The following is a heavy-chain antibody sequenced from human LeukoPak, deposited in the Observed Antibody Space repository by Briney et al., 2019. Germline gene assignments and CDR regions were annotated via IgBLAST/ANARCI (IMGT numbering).Heavy chain of an antibody. J-gene: IGHJ4*02. CDR2: IKSKTDGGTT. D-gene: IGHD6-19*01. CDR1: GFTFSNAW. Sequence: GGSLRLSCATSGFTFSNAWMSWVRQAPGKGLEWVGRIKSKTDGGTTDYAAPVKGRFTISRDDSKNTLYLQMNSLKTEDTAVYYCTTEYSSGWLENGYFDYWGQGTLVTVSS. CDR3: TTEYSSGWLENGYFDY. V-gene: IGHV3-15*01.